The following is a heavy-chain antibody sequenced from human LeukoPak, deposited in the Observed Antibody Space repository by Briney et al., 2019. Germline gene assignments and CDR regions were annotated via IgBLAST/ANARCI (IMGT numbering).Heavy chain of an antibody. CDR1: GFTFDDYG. Sequence: GRSLRPSCEASGFTFDDYGMHWVRQAPGKGLEWVSTISWNSTSVGYVDSVKGRFTISRDNAKKTLYLQMNILRPEDTALYYCAKDYGYSSSWYDYWGQGTLVTVSS. J-gene: IGHJ4*02. CDR3: AKDYGYSSSWYDY. D-gene: IGHD6-13*01. CDR2: ISWNSTSV. V-gene: IGHV3-9*01.